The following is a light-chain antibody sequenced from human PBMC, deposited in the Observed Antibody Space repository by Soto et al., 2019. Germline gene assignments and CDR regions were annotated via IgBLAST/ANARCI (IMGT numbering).Light chain of an antibody. CDR1: SGHSSYA. J-gene: IGLJ3*02. CDR3: QTWGTGIPGV. Sequence: QLVLTQSPSASASLGASVKLTCTLSSGHSSYAIAWYQQQPEKGPRYLMKLNSDGSHSKGDGIPDRFSGSSSGAERYLTISSLQSEDEADYYCQTWGTGIPGVFGGGTKLTVL. CDR2: LNSDGSH. V-gene: IGLV4-69*01.